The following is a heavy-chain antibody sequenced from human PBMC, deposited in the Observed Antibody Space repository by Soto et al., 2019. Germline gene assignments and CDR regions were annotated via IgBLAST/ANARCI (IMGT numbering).Heavy chain of an antibody. J-gene: IGHJ6*02. Sequence: PGGSLRLSCAASGFTFDDYAMHWVRQAPGKGLEWVSGISWNSGSIGYADPVKGRFTISRDNAKNSLYLQMNSLRAEDTALYYCAKDNCSGGSCYSAGYYYYYGMDVWGQGTTVTDSS. CDR2: ISWNSGSI. CDR3: AKDNCSGGSCYSAGYYYYYGMDV. CDR1: GFTFDDYA. V-gene: IGHV3-9*01. D-gene: IGHD2-15*01.